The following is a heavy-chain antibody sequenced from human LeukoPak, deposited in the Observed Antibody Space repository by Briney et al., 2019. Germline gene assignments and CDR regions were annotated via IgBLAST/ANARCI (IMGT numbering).Heavy chain of an antibody. V-gene: IGHV3-7*01. CDR1: GFTFSSYA. CDR2: IKRDGSEK. Sequence: GGSLRLSCAASGFTFSSYAMSWVRQAPGKGLEWVANIKRDGSEKYYVDSVKGRFTVSRDTAKNSLFLQMNSLRAEDTAVYYCARLSEMLRGPVVIYYFEHWGQGTLVSVSS. D-gene: IGHD3-10*01. CDR3: ARLSEMLRGPVVIYYFEH. J-gene: IGHJ4*02.